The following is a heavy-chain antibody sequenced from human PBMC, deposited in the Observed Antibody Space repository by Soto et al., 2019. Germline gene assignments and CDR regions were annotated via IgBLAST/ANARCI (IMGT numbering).Heavy chain of an antibody. CDR2: IYYSGST. CDR1: GGSISSYY. D-gene: IGHD2-15*01. Sequence: QVQLQESGPGLVKPSETLSLTCTVSGGSISSYYWSWIRQPPGKGLEWIGYIYYSGSTNYNPSLKSRVTISVDTSKNQFSLKLSSVTAADTAVYYCARDPYFRYCSGGSCRAAGEYWYFDLWGRGTLVTVSS. CDR3: ARDPYFRYCSGGSCRAAGEYWYFDL. J-gene: IGHJ2*01. V-gene: IGHV4-59*01.